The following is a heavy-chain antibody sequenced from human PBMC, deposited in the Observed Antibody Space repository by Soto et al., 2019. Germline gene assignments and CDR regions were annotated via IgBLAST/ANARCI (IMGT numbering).Heavy chain of an antibody. Sequence: GGSLRLSCAASGFTFSSYTMNWVRQAPGKGLEWVSSISSSSSYIYYADSVKGRFTISRDNAKNSLYLQMNSLRAEDTAVYYCARLPAAIFENDYWGQGTLVTVSS. CDR3: ARLPAAIFENDY. CDR2: ISSSSSYI. V-gene: IGHV3-21*01. D-gene: IGHD2-2*01. J-gene: IGHJ4*02. CDR1: GFTFSSYT.